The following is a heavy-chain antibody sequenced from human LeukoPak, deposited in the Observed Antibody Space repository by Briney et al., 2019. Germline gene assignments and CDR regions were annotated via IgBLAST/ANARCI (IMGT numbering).Heavy chain of an antibody. CDR3: ARLNNWGFYYFDY. D-gene: IGHD7-27*01. V-gene: IGHV4-59*08. J-gene: IGHJ4*02. CDR1: GGSISSYY. CDR2: IYYSGST. Sequence: SETLSLTCTVPGGSISSYYWSWIRQPPGKGLEWIGYIYYSGSTNYNSSLKSRVTISVDTSKNQFSLKLSSVTAADTAVYYCARLNNWGFYYFDYWGQGTLVTVSS.